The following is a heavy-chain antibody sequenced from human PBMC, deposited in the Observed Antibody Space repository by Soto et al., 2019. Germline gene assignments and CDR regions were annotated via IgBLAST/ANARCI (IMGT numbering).Heavy chain of an antibody. V-gene: IGHV3-7*01. Sequence: GGSLILSCAASGFTFCTYWMSWVRQAPGKGLEWVANIKYDESEKYYVDSVKGRFTASRDNAENSLYLQMNSLRAEDTAVYYCARSPKLEYWGQGTLVTVSS. CDR2: IKYDESEK. J-gene: IGHJ4*02. CDR1: GFTFCTYW. D-gene: IGHD1-1*01. CDR3: ARSPKLEY.